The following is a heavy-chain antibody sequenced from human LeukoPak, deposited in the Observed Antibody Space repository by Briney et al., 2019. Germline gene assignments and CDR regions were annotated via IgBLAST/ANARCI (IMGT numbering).Heavy chain of an antibody. V-gene: IGHV3-30-3*01. J-gene: IGHJ4*02. D-gene: IGHD5-12*01. CDR2: TSFDESTK. CDR3: ARDAGWLRSFDY. CDR1: RFTFSNYA. Sequence: PGRSLTLSCAASRFTFSNYAMHWLRQPPGKGLVGVAVTSFDESTKYYADSVKGRFTISRDNSKNTLHLQMNSLNPEDTAVYYCARDAGWLRSFDYWGQGTLVTVSS.